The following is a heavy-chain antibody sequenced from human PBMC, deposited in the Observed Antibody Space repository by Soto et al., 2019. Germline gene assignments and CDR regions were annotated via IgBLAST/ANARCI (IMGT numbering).Heavy chain of an antibody. V-gene: IGHV1-69*13. D-gene: IGHD3-16*02. Sequence: GASVKVSCKASGYTFTSYYMHWVRQAPGQGLEWMGGIIPIFGTANYAQKFQGRVTITADESTSTAYMELSSLRSEDTAVYYCAYVWGSYRSSGWGQGTLVTVSS. CDR3: AYVWGSYRSSG. CDR2: IIPIFGTA. J-gene: IGHJ4*02. CDR1: GYTFTSYY.